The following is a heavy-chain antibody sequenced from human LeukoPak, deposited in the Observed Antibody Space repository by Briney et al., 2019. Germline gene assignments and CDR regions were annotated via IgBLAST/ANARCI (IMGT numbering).Heavy chain of an antibody. Sequence: SVKVSCKASGGTFSSYAISWVRQAPGQGLEWMGRIIPILGIANYAQKFQGRVTITADKSTSTAYMELSSLRSDDTAVYYCAREKWYFDSWGQGTLVTVSS. J-gene: IGHJ4*02. CDR2: IIPILGIA. CDR1: GGTFSSYA. CDR3: AREKWYFDS. D-gene: IGHD1-26*01. V-gene: IGHV1-69*04.